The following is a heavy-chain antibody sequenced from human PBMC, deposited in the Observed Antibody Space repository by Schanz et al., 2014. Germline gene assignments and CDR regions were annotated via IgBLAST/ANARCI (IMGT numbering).Heavy chain of an antibody. CDR3: AGAAVGFIVDAFDL. J-gene: IGHJ3*01. V-gene: IGHV3-21*02. CDR2: ISPSSSYI. CDR1: GFTFSSYN. D-gene: IGHD6-19*01. Sequence: EVQLVESGGGLVRPGDSLRLSCAASGFTFSSYNINWVRQAPGKGLEYISSISPSSSYIYYADSVKGRFTISRENAKSSLYLQMDHLRVEDTAAYYCAGAAVGFIVDAFDLWGRGTMVIVSS.